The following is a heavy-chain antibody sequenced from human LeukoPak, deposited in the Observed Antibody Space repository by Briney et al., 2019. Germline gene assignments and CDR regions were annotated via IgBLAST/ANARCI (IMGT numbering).Heavy chain of an antibody. CDR1: GGTFSSYA. D-gene: IGHD5-18*01. Sequence: SVKVSCKASGGTFSSYAISWVRRAPGQGLEWMGGIIPIFGTANYAQKFQGRVTITADESTSTAYMELSSLRSEDTAVYYCARAEGGYSVGFDYWGQGTLVTDSS. CDR3: ARAEGGYSVGFDY. J-gene: IGHJ4*02. CDR2: IIPIFGTA. V-gene: IGHV1-69*13.